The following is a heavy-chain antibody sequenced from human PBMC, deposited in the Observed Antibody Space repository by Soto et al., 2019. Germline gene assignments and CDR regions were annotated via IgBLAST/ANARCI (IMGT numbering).Heavy chain of an antibody. CDR1: GASISNFY. Sequence: SETLSLTCSVSGASISNFYWSWIRQSAGKGLEWIGRLYTRGTTDYNPSLKSRVTMSIDTSKDRVSLSLTSVTAADTAVYYCAKGGTYYFDSWGQGIVVTVSS. CDR2: LYTRGTT. CDR3: AKGGTYYFDS. V-gene: IGHV4-4*07. J-gene: IGHJ4*02. D-gene: IGHD3-16*01.